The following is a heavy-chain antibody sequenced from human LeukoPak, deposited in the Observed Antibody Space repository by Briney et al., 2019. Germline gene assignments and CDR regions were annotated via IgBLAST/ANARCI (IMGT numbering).Heavy chain of an antibody. D-gene: IGHD6-19*01. J-gene: IGHJ4*02. CDR2: MNPNSGYT. CDR3: VRVAGSIDY. V-gene: IGHV1-8*03. CDR1: GYTFTTYD. Sequence: ASVKVSCKASGYTFTTYDINWVRQATGQGLEWMGWMNPNSGYTGYAQKFQGRVTITRDTSISTAYMELSSLRSEDTAVYYCVRVAGSIDYWGQGTLVTVPS.